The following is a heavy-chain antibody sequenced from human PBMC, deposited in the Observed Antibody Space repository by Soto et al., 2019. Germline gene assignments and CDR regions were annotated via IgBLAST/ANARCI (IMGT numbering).Heavy chain of an antibody. CDR1: GDSMTSSSYY. CDR2: IYYSERTSYNSGST. V-gene: IGHV4-39*01. CDR3: ARHTRNQFDP. J-gene: IGHJ5*02. Sequence: SSETLSLTCTVSGDSMTSSSYYWGWIRQPPGEGLEWSVSIYYSERTSYNSGSTHYNPSLKSRVTISGDTSKSQFALKLSSVTAADTAVYYCARHTRNQFDPWGQGTLVTVSS.